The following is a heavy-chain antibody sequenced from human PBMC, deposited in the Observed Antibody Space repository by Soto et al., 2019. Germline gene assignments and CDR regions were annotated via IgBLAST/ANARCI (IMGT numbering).Heavy chain of an antibody. CDR1: GGSISSGGHY. CDR3: AREEGGGYDHRWFDP. Sequence: QVQLQASGPGLVKPSQTLSLTCTVSGGSISSGGHYWSWIRHHPGKGLEWIGYIYYSGSTYYNPSLKSRVTISVDTSKNQFSLKLSSVTAADTAVYYCAREEGGGYDHRWFDPWCQGTLVTVSS. CDR2: IYYSGST. D-gene: IGHD5-12*01. J-gene: IGHJ5*02. V-gene: IGHV4-31*03.